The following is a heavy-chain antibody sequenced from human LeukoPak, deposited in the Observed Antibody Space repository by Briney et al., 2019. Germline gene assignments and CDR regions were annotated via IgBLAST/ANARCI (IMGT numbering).Heavy chain of an antibody. CDR1: GDSISSRTYY. J-gene: IGHJ3*02. CDR3: ARNSNNAFDI. CDR2: IYYSGTT. D-gene: IGHD6-13*01. Sequence: PSETLSLTCTVSGDSISSRTYYWSWLRQHPGKGLEWIGYIYYSGTTYYNPSLKSRLTISVDTSENQFSLKLSSVTAADTAVYYCARNSNNAFDIWGQGTMVTVSS. V-gene: IGHV4-31*03.